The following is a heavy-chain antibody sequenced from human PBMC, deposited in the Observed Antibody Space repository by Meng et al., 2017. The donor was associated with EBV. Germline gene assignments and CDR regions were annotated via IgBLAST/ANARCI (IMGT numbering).Heavy chain of an antibody. CDR3: ARGLDYFDY. Sequence: HVQLLRVVAEVTKPGASCKVSCKPSCYPFTSYGISWVRQAPGQVLEWMGWIRAYNGNTNYAQKLQGRVTMTTDTSTSTAYMELRSLRSDDTAVYYCARGLDYFDYWGQGTLVTVSS. CDR1: CYPFTSYG. V-gene: IGHV1-18*01. J-gene: IGHJ4*02. CDR2: IRAYNGNT.